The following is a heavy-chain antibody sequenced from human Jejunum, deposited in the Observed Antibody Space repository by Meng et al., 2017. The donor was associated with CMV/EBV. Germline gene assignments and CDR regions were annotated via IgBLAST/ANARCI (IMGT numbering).Heavy chain of an antibody. CDR1: GFTFDDYA. D-gene: IGHD5/OR15-5a*01. CDR3: AKGVLVSGTNYLDN. J-gene: IGHJ4*02. Sequence: CGFTFDDYAMHWVRQAPGKGLEWVSGLSWNGASIGYADSVKGRFTISRDNAKNTLYLQMDSLSSEDSALYYCAKGVLVSGTNYLDNWGQGTLVTVSS. V-gene: IGHV3-9*01. CDR2: LSWNGASI.